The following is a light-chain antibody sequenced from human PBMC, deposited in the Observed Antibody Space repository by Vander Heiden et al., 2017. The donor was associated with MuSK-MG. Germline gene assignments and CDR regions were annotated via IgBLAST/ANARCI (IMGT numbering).Light chain of an antibody. CDR2: DAS. CDR1: QSISSW. J-gene: IGKJ1*01. V-gene: IGKV1-5*01. CDR3: QLYNSYSTWT. Sequence: DIQMTQSPSTLSASVGDRVTITCRASQSISSWLAWYQQKPGKAPKLLIYDASSLESGVPSRFSGSGYGKEFTLTISSRQPDDFATYYCQLYNSYSTWTFGQGTKVEIK.